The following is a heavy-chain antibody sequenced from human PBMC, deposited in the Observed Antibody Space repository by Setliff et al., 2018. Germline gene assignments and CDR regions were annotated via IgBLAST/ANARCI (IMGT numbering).Heavy chain of an antibody. J-gene: IGHJ6*02. CDR2: IKRDGSET. Sequence: PGGSLRLSCGASGFSISDYWMNWVRQAPGKGLEWVANIKRDGSETYYMDSVRGRFVISRDNSKNTLYLQMNSLRAEDTAVYYCAKFISYYYYGMDGWGQGTTVTSP. CDR1: GFSISDYW. V-gene: IGHV3-7*01. CDR3: AKFISYYYYGMDG.